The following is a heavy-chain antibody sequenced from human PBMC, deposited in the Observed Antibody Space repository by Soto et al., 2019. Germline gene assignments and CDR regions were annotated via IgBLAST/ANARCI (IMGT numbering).Heavy chain of an antibody. CDR3: ARQHGSSSWYVDY. D-gene: IGHD6-13*01. Sequence: PGESLKISCKANGYSFTRHWIGWVRQMPGKGLEWMGIIYPGDSDTRYSPSFQGQVTISADKSISTAYLQWSSLKASNTAMYYCARQHGSSSWYVDYWGQGTLVTVSS. V-gene: IGHV5-51*01. J-gene: IGHJ4*02. CDR1: GYSFTRHW. CDR2: IYPGDSDT.